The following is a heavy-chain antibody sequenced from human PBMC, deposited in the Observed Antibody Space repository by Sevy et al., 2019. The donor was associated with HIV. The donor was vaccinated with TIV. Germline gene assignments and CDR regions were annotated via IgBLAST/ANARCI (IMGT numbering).Heavy chain of an antibody. CDR1: GGSITSLY. CDR2: IYYNGYI. D-gene: IGHD1-26*01. V-gene: IGHV4-59*11. CDR3: AGENAWGRGYS. Sequence: SQTLSLTCTVSGGSITSLYWNWIRQPPGKGLEWIANIYYNGYINYNPALKSRVTLSLDTSKNQFSLSLSSRTAADTAMYYCAGENAWGRGYSWGQGTLVTVSS. J-gene: IGHJ4*02.